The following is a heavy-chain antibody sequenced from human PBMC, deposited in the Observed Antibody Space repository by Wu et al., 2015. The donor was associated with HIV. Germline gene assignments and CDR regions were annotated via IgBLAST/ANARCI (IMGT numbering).Heavy chain of an antibody. J-gene: IGHJ4*02. V-gene: IGHV1-8*01. CDR3: ARGDSSGYQYWREASPFDY. CDR1: GYTFTSYD. D-gene: IGHD3-22*01. CDR2: MNPNSGNT. Sequence: QVQLVQSGAEVKKPGASVKVSCKASGYTFTSYDINWVRQATGQGLEWMGWMNPNSGNTGYAQKFQGRVTMTRNTSISTAYMELSSLRSEDTAVYYCARGDSSGYQYWREASPFDYWGQGTLVTVSS.